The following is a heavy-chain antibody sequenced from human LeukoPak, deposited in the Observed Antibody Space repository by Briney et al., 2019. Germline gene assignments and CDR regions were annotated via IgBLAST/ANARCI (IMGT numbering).Heavy chain of an antibody. Sequence: GESLKISCKGSGYSFTSYWIGWVRQMPGKGLEWMGIIYPGDSDTKYSPSFQSQVTISADKSISTAYLQWSSLKASDTAMYYCARTGYTSGWYVGSFDYWGQGTLVTVSS. CDR3: ARTGYTSGWYVGSFDY. V-gene: IGHV5-51*01. CDR2: IYPGDSDT. CDR1: GYSFTSYW. J-gene: IGHJ4*02. D-gene: IGHD6-19*01.